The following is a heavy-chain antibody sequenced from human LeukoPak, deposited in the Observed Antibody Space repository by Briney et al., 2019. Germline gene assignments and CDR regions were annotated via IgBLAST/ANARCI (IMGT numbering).Heavy chain of an antibody. Sequence: PGGSLRLSCVASVLLVSSNYMSWVRQAPGKGLEWVSFIDSTGSTYYADSVKGRLTISRDNSRNTLYLQMNSLRVEDTAVYYCARRERLGYSYGRGTLDIWGQGTMVTVSS. CDR1: VLLVSSNY. CDR3: ARRERLGYSYGRGTLDI. V-gene: IGHV3-66*01. CDR2: IDSTGST. J-gene: IGHJ3*02. D-gene: IGHD5-18*01.